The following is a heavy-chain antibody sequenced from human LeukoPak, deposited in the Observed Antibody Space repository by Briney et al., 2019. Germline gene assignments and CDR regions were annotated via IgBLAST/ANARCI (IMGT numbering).Heavy chain of an antibody. V-gene: IGHV4-39*01. CDR2: IYYSGST. Sequence: SETLSLTCAVSGGSISSSSYCWGWIRQPPGKGLEWIGSIYYSGSTYYNPSLKSRVTISVDTSKNQFSLKLSSVTAADTAVYYCARAARYYYYMDVWGKGTTVTVSS. D-gene: IGHD6-6*01. CDR3: ARAARYYYYMDV. CDR1: GGSISSSSYC. J-gene: IGHJ6*03.